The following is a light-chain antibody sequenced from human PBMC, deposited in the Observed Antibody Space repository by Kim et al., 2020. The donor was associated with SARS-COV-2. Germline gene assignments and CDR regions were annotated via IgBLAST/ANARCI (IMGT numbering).Light chain of an antibody. Sequence: VSPGESATLSRRASQSVSNFLPWYQQKPGQTPRLLIYDASNRANGNPARFSGSGSGTDFTLSISSLEPEDFAVYYCQQSSNWPRMFGQGTKVDIK. CDR1: QSVSNF. V-gene: IGKV3-11*01. CDR2: DAS. J-gene: IGKJ1*01. CDR3: QQSSNWPRM.